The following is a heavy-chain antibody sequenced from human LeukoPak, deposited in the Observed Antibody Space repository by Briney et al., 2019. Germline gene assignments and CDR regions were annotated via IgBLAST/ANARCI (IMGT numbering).Heavy chain of an antibody. V-gene: IGHV3-30-3*01. CDR1: GFTFSSYA. D-gene: IGHD2-2*02. CDR2: ISYDGSNK. J-gene: IGHJ1*01. Sequence: PGGSLRLSCAASGFTFSSYAMHWVRQAPGKGLEWVAVISYDGSNKYYADSVKGRFTISRDNSKNTLYLQMNSLRAEDTAVYYCARGLGYCTTTSCYNEHWGQGTQVTVSS. CDR3: ARGLGYCTTTSCYNEH.